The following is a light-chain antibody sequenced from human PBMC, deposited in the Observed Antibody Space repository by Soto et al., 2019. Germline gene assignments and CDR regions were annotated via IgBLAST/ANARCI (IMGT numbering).Light chain of an antibody. J-gene: IGKJ1*01. CDR3: QQYNSYSWT. Sequence: DIQLTQSPSTLSATAGDRVTITCRASQSISAGVAWYQQKPGQAHKLLIDDASNLASGVPSRFSGSGSGTECTLTISRLQTDDCATYYCQQYNSYSWTFGQGTKVDIK. CDR1: QSISAG. V-gene: IGKV1-5*01. CDR2: DAS.